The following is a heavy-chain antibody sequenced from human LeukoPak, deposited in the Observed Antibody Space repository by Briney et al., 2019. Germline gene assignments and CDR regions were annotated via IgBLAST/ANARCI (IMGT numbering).Heavy chain of an antibody. CDR2: INPNSAGT. CDR3: ARGGVTARGALDY. Sequence: GPVKVSCKASGYTFTGYYMHWVRQAPGQGLEWMGWINPNSAGTNFAQKFQGRVTMTRDTSISTAYMELSGLRSDDTAFYYCARGGVTARGALDYWGQGTLVTVSS. CDR1: GYTFTGYY. J-gene: IGHJ4*02. V-gene: IGHV1-2*02. D-gene: IGHD2-21*02.